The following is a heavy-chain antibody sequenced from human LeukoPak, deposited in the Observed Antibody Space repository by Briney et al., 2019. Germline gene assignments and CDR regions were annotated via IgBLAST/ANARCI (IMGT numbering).Heavy chain of an antibody. CDR1: GGSISSSSYY. J-gene: IGHJ3*02. Sequence: TLSLTCTVSGGSISSSSYYWGWIRQPPGKGVEWIGSIYYSGSTYYNPSLKSRVTISVDTSKNQFSLKLSSVTAADTAVYYCARLSTATPHAFDIWGQGTMVTVSS. CDR3: ARLSTATPHAFDI. D-gene: IGHD4-17*01. V-gene: IGHV4-39*01. CDR2: IYYSGST.